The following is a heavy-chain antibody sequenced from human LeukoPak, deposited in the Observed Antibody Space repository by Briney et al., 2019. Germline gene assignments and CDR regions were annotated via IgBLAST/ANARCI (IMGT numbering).Heavy chain of an antibody. CDR3: AKDHYDFWSGYSRSFDY. J-gene: IGHJ4*02. V-gene: IGHV3-30*18. CDR1: GFTFSSYG. CDR2: ISYDGSNK. Sequence: GGSLRLSCAASGFTFSSYGMHWVRQAPGKGLEWVAVISYDGSNKYYADSVKGRFTISRDNSKNTLYLQMNSLRAEDTAVYYCAKDHYDFWSGYSRSFDYWGQGTLVTVSS. D-gene: IGHD3-3*01.